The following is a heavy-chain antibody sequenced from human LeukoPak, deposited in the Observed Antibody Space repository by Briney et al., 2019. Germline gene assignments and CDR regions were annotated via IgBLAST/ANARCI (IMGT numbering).Heavy chain of an antibody. CDR1: GGSITSYY. Sequence: SATPPLPSTVSGGSITSYYCTWCRRHPGEKLEYIGYVSNSGTTFYNPSLKSRVTISADTSKKQFSLKLTSVTAADTAIYYCARGAGGYRFDPWCLGTLVTVTS. D-gene: IGHD1-1*01. CDR3: ARGAGGYRFDP. J-gene: IGHJ5*02. CDR2: VSNSGTT. V-gene: IGHV4-59*01.